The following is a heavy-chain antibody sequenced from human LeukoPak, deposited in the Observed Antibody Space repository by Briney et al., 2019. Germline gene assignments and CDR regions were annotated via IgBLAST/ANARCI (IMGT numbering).Heavy chain of an antibody. CDR3: ARDSHKYCSSRGCFERGTYYHHYYMDV. D-gene: IGHD2-2*01. CDR1: GFTFSSYE. V-gene: IGHV3-48*03. CDR2: ISSSGSTI. J-gene: IGHJ6*03. Sequence: PGGSLRLSCAASGFTFSSYEMNWVRQAPGKGLEWVSYISSSGSTIYYADSVNGQFTISRDNSENTLYLQMNSLRPDDTAVFYCARDSHKYCSSRGCFERGTYYHHYYMDVWGKGTTVTVSS.